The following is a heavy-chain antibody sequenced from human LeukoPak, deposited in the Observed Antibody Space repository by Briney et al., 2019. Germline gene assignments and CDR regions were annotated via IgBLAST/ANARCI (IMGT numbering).Heavy chain of an antibody. CDR1: RYTFTGYY. Sequence: ASVRVSSKASRYTFTGYYMHCRRRASGHRHEWRGWIKANSGGTDYAQKFQGRVTMTRATSITTAYMQLSRLRSAGTAVSYCASFSPGAGSPNSSSWGQGNPVTVSS. V-gene: IGHV1-2*02. CDR2: IKANSGGT. D-gene: IGHD1-26*01. J-gene: IGHJ5*02. CDR3: ASFSPGAGSPNSSS.